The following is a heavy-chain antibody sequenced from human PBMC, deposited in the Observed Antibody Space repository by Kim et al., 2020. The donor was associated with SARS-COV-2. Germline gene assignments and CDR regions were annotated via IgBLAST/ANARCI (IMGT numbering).Heavy chain of an antibody. Sequence: ASVKVSCKASGYTFTSYGISWVRQAPGQGLEWMGWISAYNGNTNYAQKLQGRVTMTTDTSTSTAYMELRSLRSDDTAVYYCARVIPYDYIWGSYRPPGDAFDIWGQGTMVTVSS. CDR3: ARVIPYDYIWGSYRPPGDAFDI. CDR2: ISAYNGNT. V-gene: IGHV1-18*01. J-gene: IGHJ3*02. D-gene: IGHD3-16*02. CDR1: GYTFTSYG.